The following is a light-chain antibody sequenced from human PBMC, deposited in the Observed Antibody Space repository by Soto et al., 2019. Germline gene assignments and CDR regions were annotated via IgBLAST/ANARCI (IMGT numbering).Light chain of an antibody. CDR3: QQRANWPRGT. Sequence: EIVLTQSPATLSLSPGERATLSCRASQTFNNFLAWYQQRPGQAPRLLIYDASHRPTGVPARFSGSGSGTDFTLSISSHEPEDSAAYYCQQRANWPRGTFGQGTKLEIK. J-gene: IGKJ2*02. CDR1: QTFNNF. V-gene: IGKV3-11*01. CDR2: DAS.